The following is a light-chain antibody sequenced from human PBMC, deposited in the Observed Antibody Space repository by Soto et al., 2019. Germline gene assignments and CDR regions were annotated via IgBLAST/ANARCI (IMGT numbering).Light chain of an antibody. J-gene: IGLJ3*02. CDR1: SSNIGTNT. CDR3: AAWDGSLNVVL. Sequence: QCVLTQPPSASGTPGQRVTISCSGSSSNIGTNTVNWYQQFPRSAPKLLMYSSNQRPSGVPDRFSGSKSGTSASLAISGLQSEDEADYYCAAWDGSLNVVLFGGGTXVTVL. CDR2: SSN. V-gene: IGLV1-44*01.